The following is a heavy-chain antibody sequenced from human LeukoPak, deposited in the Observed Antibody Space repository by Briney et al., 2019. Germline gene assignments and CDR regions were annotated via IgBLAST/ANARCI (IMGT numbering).Heavy chain of an antibody. CDR3: ARVLPYYYDSSGYSKPGDAFDI. J-gene: IGHJ3*02. V-gene: IGHV4-59*01. CDR1: GGSISSYY. CDR2: IYYSGST. Sequence: SETLSLTCTVSGGSISSYYWSWIRQPPGKGLEWIAYIYYSGSTNYNPSLKSRVTISVDTSKNQFSLKLSSVTAADTAVYYCARVLPYYYDSSGYSKPGDAFDIWGQGTMVTVSS. D-gene: IGHD3-22*01.